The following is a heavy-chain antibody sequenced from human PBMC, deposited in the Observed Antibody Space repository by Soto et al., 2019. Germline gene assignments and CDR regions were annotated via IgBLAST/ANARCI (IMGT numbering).Heavy chain of an antibody. CDR2: ISSSSSYI. D-gene: IGHD3-10*01. J-gene: IGHJ4*02. CDR1: GFTFSSYS. CDR3: ARSPSGSYPFDY. V-gene: IGHV3-21*01. Sequence: GGSLRLSCAASGFTFSSYSMNWVRQAPGKGLEWVSSISSSSSYIYYADSVKGRFNISRDNAKNSLYLQMNSLRAEDTAVYYCARSPSGSYPFDYWGQGTLVTVSS.